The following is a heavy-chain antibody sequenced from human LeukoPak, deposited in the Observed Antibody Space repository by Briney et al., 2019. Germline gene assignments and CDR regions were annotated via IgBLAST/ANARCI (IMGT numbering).Heavy chain of an antibody. V-gene: IGHV1-2*02. D-gene: IGHD3-10*01. CDR1: GYTFTGYY. Sequence: ASVKVSCKASGYTFTGYYMHWVRQAPGQGLEWMGWINPNSGGTNYAQKFQGRVTMTRDTSISTAYMELSRLRSDDTAVYYCARDRRGSSGGFGEFFDWFDPWGQGTLVTVSS. J-gene: IGHJ5*02. CDR2: INPNSGGT. CDR3: ARDRRGSSGGFGEFFDWFDP.